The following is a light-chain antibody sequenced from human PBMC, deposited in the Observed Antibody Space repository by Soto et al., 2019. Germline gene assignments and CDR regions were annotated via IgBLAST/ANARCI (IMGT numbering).Light chain of an antibody. CDR3: SSYAGSNNRV. CDR2: EVS. CDR1: SSDVGGYNY. J-gene: IGLJ2*01. Sequence: QSALTQPPSASGSPGQSVTISCTGTSSDVGGYNYVSWYQQHPGKAPKLMIYEVSKRPSGVPDRFSGSKSGNTASLTVSGLQAEDEADYFCSSYAGSNNRVFGGGTKRTGL. V-gene: IGLV2-8*01.